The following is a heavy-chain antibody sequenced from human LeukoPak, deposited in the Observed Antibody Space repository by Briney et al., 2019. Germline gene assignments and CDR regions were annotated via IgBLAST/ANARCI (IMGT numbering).Heavy chain of an antibody. V-gene: IGHV4-59*07. CDR3: ASSNILVVPAATLDFKY. D-gene: IGHD2-2*01. J-gene: IGHJ4*02. CDR1: CRSISSYY. CDR2: IFYSVSH. Sequence: SDTLSLIHTVSCRSISSYYGSWIRHPTGGGREWIGYIFYSVSHNNNPSLKTRVTISVDTSKNQFSLKLSSVASEDTTVYYCASSNILVVPAATLDFKYWGQGTLVTVSS.